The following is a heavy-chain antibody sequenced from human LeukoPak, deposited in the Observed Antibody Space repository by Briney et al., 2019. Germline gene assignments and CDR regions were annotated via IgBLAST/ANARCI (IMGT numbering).Heavy chain of an antibody. J-gene: IGHJ6*03. V-gene: IGHV4-59*01. CDR3: ARDYYGASYDFWSGNYYYYYMDV. CDR1: GGSISSYY. CDR2: IYYSGST. D-gene: IGHD3-3*01. Sequence: PSETLSLTCTVSGGSISSYYWSWIRQPPGKGLEWIGYIYYSGSTNYNPSLKSRVTISVDTSKNQFSLKLSSVTAADTAVYYCARDYYGASYDFWSGNYYYYYMDVWGKGTTVTVSS.